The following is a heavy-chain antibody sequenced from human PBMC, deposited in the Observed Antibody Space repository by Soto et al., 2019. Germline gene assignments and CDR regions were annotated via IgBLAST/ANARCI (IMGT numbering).Heavy chain of an antibody. CDR1: GGSVSSGSYY. CDR3: ARDVRVYAIVGGNANWFDP. Sequence: QVQLQESGPGLVKPSETLSLTCTVSGGSVSSGSYYWSWIRQPPGKGLEWIGYIYYSGSTNYNPSLKSRVTIAVDTSKNQYSLKLSSVTAADTAVYYCARDVRVYAIVGGNANWFDPWGQGTLVTVSS. J-gene: IGHJ5*02. CDR2: IYYSGST. D-gene: IGHD2-8*01. V-gene: IGHV4-61*01.